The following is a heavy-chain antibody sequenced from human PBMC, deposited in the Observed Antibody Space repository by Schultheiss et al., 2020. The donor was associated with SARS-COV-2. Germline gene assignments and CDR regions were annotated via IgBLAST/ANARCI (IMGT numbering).Heavy chain of an antibody. Sequence: SGPTLVKPTQTLTLTCTFSGFSLSNARMGVSWIRQPPGKALEWLARIDWDDDKYYSTSLKTRLTISKDTSKNQVVLTMTNMDPVDTATYYCARDYYGSGSYSRRGYYYGLDVWGQGTTVTVSS. CDR2: IDWDDDK. V-gene: IGHV2-70*11. D-gene: IGHD3-10*01. J-gene: IGHJ6*02. CDR3: ARDYYGSGSYSRRGYYYGLDV. CDR1: GFSLSNARMG.